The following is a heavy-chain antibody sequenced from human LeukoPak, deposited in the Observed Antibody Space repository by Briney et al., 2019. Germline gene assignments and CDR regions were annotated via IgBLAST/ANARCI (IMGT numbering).Heavy chain of an antibody. V-gene: IGHV4-30-4*01. CDR2: IYYSGST. Sequence: SETLSLTCTVSGGSISSGDYYWSWIRQPPGKGLEWIGYIYYSGSTYYNPSLKSRVTISVDTSKNQFSLKLSSVTAADTAVYCCARVRGYYYYGMDVWGQGTTVTVSS. J-gene: IGHJ6*02. CDR3: ARVRGYYYYGMDV. CDR1: GGSISSGDYY.